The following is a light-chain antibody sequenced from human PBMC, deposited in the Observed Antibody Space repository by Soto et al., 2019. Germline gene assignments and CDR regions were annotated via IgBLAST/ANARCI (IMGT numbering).Light chain of an antibody. V-gene: IGKV1-39*01. Sequence: DIQMTQSPSSLSASVGDTVTITCRAGQSILNYLSWYQQKPGKAPRLLMYGAASLQTGVPSRFSGSGSGTDFTLTISSLQPEDFAAYYCQQNYRTPPTFGGGTKVDIK. J-gene: IGKJ4*01. CDR1: QSILNY. CDR2: GAA. CDR3: QQNYRTPPT.